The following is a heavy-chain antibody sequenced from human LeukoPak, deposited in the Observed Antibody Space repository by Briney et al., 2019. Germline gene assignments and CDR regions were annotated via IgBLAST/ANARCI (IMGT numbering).Heavy chain of an antibody. CDR3: AKDREWTRTGFDY. V-gene: IGHV4-34*01. J-gene: IGHJ4*02. Sequence: SETLSLTCAVYGGSFSGYYWSWIRQPPGKGLEWIGEINHSGSTNYNPSLKSRVTISVDTSKNQFSLKLSSVTAADTAVYYCAKDREWTRTGFDYWGQGTLVTVSS. CDR1: GGSFSGYY. D-gene: IGHD3-3*01. CDR2: INHSGST.